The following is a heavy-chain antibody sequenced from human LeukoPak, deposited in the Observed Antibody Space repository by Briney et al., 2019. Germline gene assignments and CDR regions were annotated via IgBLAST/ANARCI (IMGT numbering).Heavy chain of an antibody. V-gene: IGHV1-46*01. Sequence: ASVKVSCKVSGYTLTELSMHWVRQAPGQGLEWMGIINPSGGSTSYAQKFQGRVTMTRDTSTSTVYMELSSLRSEDTAVYYCGLGGAVAVDWFDPWGQGTLVTVSS. CDR2: INPSGGST. J-gene: IGHJ5*02. D-gene: IGHD6-19*01. CDR1: GYTLTELS. CDR3: GLGGAVAVDWFDP.